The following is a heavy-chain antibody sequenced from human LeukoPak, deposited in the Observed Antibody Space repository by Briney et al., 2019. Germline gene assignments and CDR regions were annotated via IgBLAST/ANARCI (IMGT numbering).Heavy chain of an antibody. D-gene: IGHD1-14*01. CDR3: ARLVRTRTYYFDY. V-gene: IGHV1-2*02. J-gene: IGHJ4*02. Sequence: ASVKVSCKASGYTFTGYYMHWVRQAPGQGLEWMGWINPNSGGTNYAQKFQGRVTMTRDTSIGTAYMELSRLRSDDTAVYYCARLVRTRTYYFDYWGQGTLVTVSS. CDR2: INPNSGGT. CDR1: GYTFTGYY.